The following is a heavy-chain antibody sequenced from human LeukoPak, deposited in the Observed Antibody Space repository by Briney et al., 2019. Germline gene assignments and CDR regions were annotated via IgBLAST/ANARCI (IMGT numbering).Heavy chain of an antibody. D-gene: IGHD5-12*01. V-gene: IGHV1-2*06. J-gene: IGHJ4*02. CDR1: GYTSNGYY. Sequence: ASVKVSCKASGYTSNGYYMHWVRQAPAQGLEWMGRINPNSGGKDSGQKFHGRVTMTIDTYFHTAYMELSSLTSDDTAVYYCASDRRGYSGYDMNWGQGTLVTVSS. CDR3: ASDRRGYSGYDMN. CDR2: INPNSGGK.